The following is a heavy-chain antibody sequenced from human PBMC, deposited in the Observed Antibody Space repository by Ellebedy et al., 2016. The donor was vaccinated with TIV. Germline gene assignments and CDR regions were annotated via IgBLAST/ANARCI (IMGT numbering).Heavy chain of an antibody. CDR3: ARATLSGVFYGMDV. Sequence: AASVKVSCKASGYTFTNYYMNWVRQAPGQGLEWMGIINPGGGGTSYEQKFQGRVTMTRDTSTSTVYMELSSLSSEDTALYYCARATLSGVFYGMDVWGQGTTVTVSS. CDR1: GYTFTNYY. CDR2: INPGGGGT. V-gene: IGHV1-46*01. D-gene: IGHD3-16*02. J-gene: IGHJ6*02.